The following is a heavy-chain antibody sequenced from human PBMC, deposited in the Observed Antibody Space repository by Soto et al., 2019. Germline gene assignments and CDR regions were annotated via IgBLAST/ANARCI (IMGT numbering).Heavy chain of an antibody. Sequence: GESLRLSYGASGFTFSDYYMSWISQAPGKGVEWVSYISSSSSYTNYADSVKGRFTISRDNAKNSLYLQMNSLRAEDTAVYYCAREGGASSGWSYLDYWGQGTLVTVSS. CDR2: ISSSSSYT. CDR1: GFTFSDYY. J-gene: IGHJ4*02. CDR3: AREGGASSGWSYLDY. V-gene: IGHV3-11*06. D-gene: IGHD6-19*01.